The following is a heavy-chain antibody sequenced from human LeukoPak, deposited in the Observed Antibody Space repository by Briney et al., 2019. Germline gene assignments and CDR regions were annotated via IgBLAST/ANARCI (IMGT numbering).Heavy chain of an antibody. V-gene: IGHV3-49*03. J-gene: IGHJ4*02. Sequence: PGRSLRLSCTASGFTFGDYAMSWFRQAPGKGLEWVGFIRSKAYGGTTEYAASVKGRFTISRDDSKSIPYLQMNSLKTEDTAVYYCTRRYSGSYSDYWGQGTLVTVSS. CDR3: TRRYSGSYSDY. CDR1: GFTFGDYA. CDR2: IRSKAYGGTT. D-gene: IGHD1-26*01.